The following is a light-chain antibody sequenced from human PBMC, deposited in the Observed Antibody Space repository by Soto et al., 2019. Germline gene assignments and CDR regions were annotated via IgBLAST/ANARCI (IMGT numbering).Light chain of an antibody. Sequence: QSVLAQPASVSGSPGQSITISCTGTSSDVGAYNSVSWYQQHPHRAPQVIIYKGTQRPSGVSNRFSGSTSGNAASLTISALQTEDEADYFCCSSAPETTYVCGTAKKVTV. CDR1: SSDVGAYNS. CDR3: CSSAPETTYV. V-gene: IGLV2-23*01. CDR2: KGT. J-gene: IGLJ1*01.